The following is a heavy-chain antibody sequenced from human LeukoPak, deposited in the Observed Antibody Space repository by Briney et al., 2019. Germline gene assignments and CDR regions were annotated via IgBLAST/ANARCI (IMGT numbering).Heavy chain of an antibody. CDR1: GYSFTDYY. V-gene: IGHV1-2*02. Sequence: GASVKVSCKTSGYSFTDYYMHWVRQAPGQGLEWMGWINPNSGGTSSAQKFQGRVTMTRDTSITTVYMEVSWLTSDDTAIYYCARADHLDGSPYLIGPWGQGTLVTVSS. J-gene: IGHJ5*02. D-gene: IGHD1-26*01. CDR3: ARADHLDGSPYLIGP. CDR2: INPNSGGT.